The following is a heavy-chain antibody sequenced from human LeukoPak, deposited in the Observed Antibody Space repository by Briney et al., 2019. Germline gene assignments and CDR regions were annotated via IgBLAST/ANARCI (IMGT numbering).Heavy chain of an antibody. CDR3: ARDKAVGPTLLDY. V-gene: IGHV3-7*01. CDR1: GFTFTDYG. D-gene: IGHD1-26*01. J-gene: IGHJ4*02. Sequence: PGGSLRLSCAASGFTFTDYGMSWVRQAPGKGPEWVANIKQDGSEIYYVDSVKGRFTISRDNAKNSLFLQMNSLRAEDTAVYYCARDKAVGPTLLDYWGQGTLVTVSS. CDR2: IKQDGSEI.